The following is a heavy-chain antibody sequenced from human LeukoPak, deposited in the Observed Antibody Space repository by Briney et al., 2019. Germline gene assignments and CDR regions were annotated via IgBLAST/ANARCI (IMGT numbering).Heavy chain of an antibody. V-gene: IGHV4-39*07. Sequence: PSETLSLTCTVSGGSISSSSYYWGWIRQPPGKGLEWIGSIYYSGSTYYNPSLKSRVTISLDTSKNQFSLKLNSVTAADTAVYYCAREGAAPMYYYYMDVWGKGTTVTVSS. CDR2: IYYSGST. CDR3: AREGAAPMYYYYMDV. J-gene: IGHJ6*03. D-gene: IGHD2-2*01. CDR1: GGSISSSSYY.